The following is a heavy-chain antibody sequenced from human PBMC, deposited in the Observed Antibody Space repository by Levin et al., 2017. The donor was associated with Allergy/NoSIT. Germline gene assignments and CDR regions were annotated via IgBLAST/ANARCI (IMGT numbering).Heavy chain of an antibody. Sequence: GGSLRLSCATSGFTFSLYNMIWVRRTPGAGLEYVSSISSDSRYRFFANSVRGRFTISRDNAAGSLYLQLNSLTADDTAVYDCARINHMDAFDIWGQGTVVTVSS. CDR1: GFTFSLYN. CDR3: ARINHMDAFDI. V-gene: IGHV3-21*04. CDR2: ISSDSRYR. J-gene: IGHJ3*02. D-gene: IGHD2-21*01.